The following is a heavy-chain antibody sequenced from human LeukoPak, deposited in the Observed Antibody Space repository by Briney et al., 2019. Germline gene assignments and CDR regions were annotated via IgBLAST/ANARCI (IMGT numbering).Heavy chain of an antibody. CDR1: GFTLSNHW. CDR3: AKRVSNYFDS. V-gene: IGHV3-7*03. Sequence: PGGSLRLSCAASGFTLSNHWMIWVRQAPGKGLECVANIKQDGTEKYYLDSVKGRFTISRVISKNTLYLQMNNLRAEDTAVYYCAKRVSNYFDSWGQGTLVTVSS. J-gene: IGHJ4*02. D-gene: IGHD6-13*01. CDR2: IKQDGTEK.